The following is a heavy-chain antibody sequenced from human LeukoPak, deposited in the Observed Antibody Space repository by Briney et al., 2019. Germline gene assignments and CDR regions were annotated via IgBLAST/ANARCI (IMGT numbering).Heavy chain of an antibody. J-gene: IGHJ4*02. CDR2: ISTSSTYI. CDR1: GFTLRRYT. D-gene: IGHD6-13*01. V-gene: IGHV3-21*01. CDR3: ARDQGSSWDY. Sequence: GGSLRLSCAASGFTLRRYTMNWVRQAPGEGLEWVSSISTSSTYIYYADSVKGRSTISRDNAKNSLYLQMNSLRAEDTAVYYCARDQGSSWDYWGQGTLVTVSS.